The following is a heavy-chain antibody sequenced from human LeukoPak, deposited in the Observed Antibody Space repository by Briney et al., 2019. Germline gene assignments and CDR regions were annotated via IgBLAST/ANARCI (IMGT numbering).Heavy chain of an antibody. D-gene: IGHD3-22*01. Sequence: ASVKVSCKVSGYTLTELSMHWVRQAPGKGLEWMGGFDPEDGETIYVQKFQGRVTMTEDTSTDTAYMELSSLRSEDTAVYYCATGGHYYYDSSGYRNWGQGTLVTVSS. CDR1: GYTLTELS. J-gene: IGHJ4*02. CDR3: ATGGHYYYDSSGYRN. V-gene: IGHV1-24*01. CDR2: FDPEDGET.